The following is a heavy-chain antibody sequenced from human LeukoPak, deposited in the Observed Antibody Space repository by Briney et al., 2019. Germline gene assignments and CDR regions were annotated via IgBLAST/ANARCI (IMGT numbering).Heavy chain of an antibody. V-gene: IGHV3-15*01. Sequence: GGSLRLSCAASGFTFSNAWMSWARQAPGKGLEWVGRIKNKTDGGTTDYAAPVKGRFTISRDDSKNTPYLQMNSLKTEDTAVYYCTTMKWELLTYWGQGTLVTVSS. CDR1: GFTFSNAW. CDR3: TTMKWELLTY. D-gene: IGHD1-26*01. CDR2: IKNKTDGGTT. J-gene: IGHJ4*02.